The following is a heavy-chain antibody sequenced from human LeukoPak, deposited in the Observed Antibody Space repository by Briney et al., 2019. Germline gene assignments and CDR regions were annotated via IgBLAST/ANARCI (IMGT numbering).Heavy chain of an antibody. CDR2: IYYSGST. Sequence: PSETLSLTCTVSGGSVSSSSYYWGWIRQPPGKGLEWIGSIYYSGSTYYNPSLKSRVTISVDTSKNQFSLKLSSVTAADTAVYYCARGAVAGPNYFEYWGQGTLVTVSS. V-gene: IGHV4-39*01. CDR1: GGSVSSSSYY. D-gene: IGHD6-19*01. CDR3: ARGAVAGPNYFEY. J-gene: IGHJ4*02.